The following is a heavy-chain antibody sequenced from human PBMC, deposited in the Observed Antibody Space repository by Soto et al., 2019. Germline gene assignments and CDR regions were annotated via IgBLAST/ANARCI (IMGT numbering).Heavy chain of an antibody. J-gene: IGHJ4*02. CDR1: GFTFSSYS. V-gene: IGHV3-48*01. D-gene: IGHD3-22*01. CDR2: ISSSSSTI. Sequence: GGSLRLSCAASGFTFSSYSMNWVRQAPGKGLEWVSYISSSSSTIYYADSVKGRITISRDHSKDTLYLQMNSLKTEDTAVYYCTTGLSNGYYNFDYWGQGTPVTVS. CDR3: TTGLSNGYYNFDY.